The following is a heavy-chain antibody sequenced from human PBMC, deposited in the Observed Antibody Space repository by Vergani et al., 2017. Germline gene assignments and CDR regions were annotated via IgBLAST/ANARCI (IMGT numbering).Heavy chain of an antibody. CDR3: ARDSWDIVVVPAAINYYYGMDV. Sequence: QVQLQESGPGLVKPSQTLSLTCTVSGGSISSGGYYWSWIRQHPGKGLEWIGYIYYSGSTYYNPSLKSRVTISVDTSKNQFSLKLSSVTAEDTAVYYCARDSWDIVVVPAAINYYYGMDVWGQGTTVTVSS. CDR1: GGSISSGGYY. CDR2: IYYSGST. J-gene: IGHJ6*02. V-gene: IGHV4-31*03. D-gene: IGHD2-2*02.